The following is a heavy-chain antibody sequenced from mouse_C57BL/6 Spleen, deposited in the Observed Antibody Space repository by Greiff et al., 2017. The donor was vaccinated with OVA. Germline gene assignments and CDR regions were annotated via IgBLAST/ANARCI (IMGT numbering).Heavy chain of an antibody. V-gene: IGHV1-7*01. D-gene: IGHD3-2*02. CDR2: INPSSGYT. CDR1: GYTFTSYW. J-gene: IGHJ4*01. CDR3: ARSPDSSGYVGYYAMDY. Sequence: QVQLQQSGAELAKPGASVKLSCKASGYTFTSYWMHWVKQRPGQGLEWIGYINPSSGYTKYNQKFKDKATLTADKSSSTAYMQLSSLTYEDSAVYYCARSPDSSGYVGYYAMDYWGQGTSVTVSS.